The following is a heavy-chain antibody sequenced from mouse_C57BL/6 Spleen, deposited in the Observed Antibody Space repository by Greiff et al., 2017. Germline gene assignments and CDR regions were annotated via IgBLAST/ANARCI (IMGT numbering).Heavy chain of an antibody. Sequence: QVQLQQPGAELVKPGASVKMSCKASGYTFTSYWITWVKQRPGQGLEWIGAIYPGSGSPNYNEKFKSKDTLTVDTPSSTAYMPLSRLTSEDSAVYDCASYGNYGWFAYWGQGTLVTVSA. V-gene: IGHV1-55*01. CDR2: IYPGSGSP. CDR3: ASYGNYGWFAY. D-gene: IGHD2-1*01. J-gene: IGHJ3*01. CDR1: GYTFTSYW.